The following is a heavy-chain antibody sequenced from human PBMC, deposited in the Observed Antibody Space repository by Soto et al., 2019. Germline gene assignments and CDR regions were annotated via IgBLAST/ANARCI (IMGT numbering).Heavy chain of an antibody. Sequence: SETLSLTCTVSGGSISSYYWSWIRQPPGKGLEWIGYIYYSGSTNYNPSLKSRVTISVDTSKNQFSLKLSSVTAADTAVYYCARDLGGSYYPSFQHWGQGTLVTVSS. D-gene: IGHD1-26*01. CDR2: IYYSGST. V-gene: IGHV4-59*01. CDR3: ARDLGGSYYPSFQH. CDR1: GGSISSYY. J-gene: IGHJ1*01.